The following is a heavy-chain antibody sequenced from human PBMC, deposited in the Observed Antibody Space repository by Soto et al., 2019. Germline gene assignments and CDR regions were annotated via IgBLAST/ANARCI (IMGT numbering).Heavy chain of an antibody. CDR2: ISSTGLYT. Sequence: GGSLRLSCAASGFSFTTYCMSWVRQAPGKGLEWVSDISSTGLYTYLADSVKGRFTISRDNSKNTLYLQMNSLRVDDTAVYFCTKSWLFEKNWFNPWGQGTLVTVSS. CDR1: GFSFTTYC. CDR3: TKSWLFEKNWFNP. D-gene: IGHD3-22*01. V-gene: IGHV3-23*01. J-gene: IGHJ5*02.